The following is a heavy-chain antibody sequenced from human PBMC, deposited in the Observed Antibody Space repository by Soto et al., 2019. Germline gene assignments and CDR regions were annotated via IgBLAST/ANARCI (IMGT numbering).Heavy chain of an antibody. CDR3: ARGSSDIVVVVAATNPFDY. Sequence: PSETLSLTCAVYGGSFSGYYWSWIRQPPGKGLEWIGEINHSGSTNYNPSLKSRVTISVDTSKNQFSLKLSSVTAADTAVYYCARGSSDIVVVVAATNPFDYWGQGTLVTVSS. V-gene: IGHV4-34*01. J-gene: IGHJ4*02. CDR1: GGSFSGYY. D-gene: IGHD2-15*01. CDR2: INHSGST.